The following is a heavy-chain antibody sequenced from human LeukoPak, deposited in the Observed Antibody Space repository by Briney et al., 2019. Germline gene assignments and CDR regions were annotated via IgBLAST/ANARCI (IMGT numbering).Heavy chain of an antibody. Sequence: SQTLSLTCAVSGGSISSGGYSWSWIRQPPGKGLEWIGYIYHSGSTYYNPSLKSRVTISVDTSKNQFSLKLSSVTAADTAVYYCARAGTETYAFDIWSQGTMVTVSS. CDR1: GGSISSGGYS. V-gene: IGHV4-30-2*01. CDR2: IYHSGST. CDR3: ARAGTETYAFDI. J-gene: IGHJ3*02.